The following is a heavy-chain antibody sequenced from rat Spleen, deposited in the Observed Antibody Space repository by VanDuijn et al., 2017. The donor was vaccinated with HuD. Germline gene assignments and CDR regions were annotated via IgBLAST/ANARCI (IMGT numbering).Heavy chain of an antibody. D-gene: IGHD4-3*01. CDR3: TRGNSGPYY. Sequence: EVQLVESGGGLVQPGRSLKLSCAASGFTFSDYNMAWVRQAPKKGLEWVATLSYDGSSTYYRDSVKGRLTISRDNAKNTLYLQMDSLRSEDTATYYCTRGNSGPYYWGQGVMVTVSS. J-gene: IGHJ2*01. CDR1: GFTFSDYN. CDR2: LSYDGSST. V-gene: IGHV5-7*01.